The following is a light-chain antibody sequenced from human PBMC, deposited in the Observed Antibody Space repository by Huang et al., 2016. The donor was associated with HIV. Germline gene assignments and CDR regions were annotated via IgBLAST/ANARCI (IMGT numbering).Light chain of an antibody. CDR2: KVS. V-gene: IGKV2D-30*01. J-gene: IGKJ2*01. Sequence: DVVVTQSPLSLPVTLGQPASISCRSSRSLVYSDGNNDLNWFQQRPGPSPGRITYKVSNWDSGVPDRLSGSESGTDFTLKISRVEAEDVGVYYCMQVTQWPPYTFGQGTTGDQT. CDR3: MQVTQWPPYT. CDR1: RSLVYSDGNND.